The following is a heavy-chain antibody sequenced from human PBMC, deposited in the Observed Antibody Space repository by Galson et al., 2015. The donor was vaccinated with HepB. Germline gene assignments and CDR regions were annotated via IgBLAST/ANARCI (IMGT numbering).Heavy chain of an antibody. V-gene: IGHV4-39*01. D-gene: IGHD2-2*01. CDR1: GGSVSSSSYY. Sequence: ETLSLTCTVSGGSVSSSSYYWGWIRQPPGQGLEWIGSIYFTGSAHYNPSLKSRVTISVDTSTNQFSLILSSVTAADTAVYYCARHATIVVVPAAFWFGFDPWGQGTLVTVSS. J-gene: IGHJ5*02. CDR3: ARHATIVVVPAAFWFGFDP. CDR2: IYFTGSA.